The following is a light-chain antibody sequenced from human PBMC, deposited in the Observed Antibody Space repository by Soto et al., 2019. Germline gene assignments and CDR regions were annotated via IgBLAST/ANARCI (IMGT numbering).Light chain of an antibody. CDR3: QHYYTSYTT. Sequence: EIVLTQSPATLCFSPGERATLSCRASQSVSSYLAWYQQKPGQAPRLLIFGASTRATGIPDRFSGSGSGTDFTLTISRLEHEDFAVYYCQHYYTSYTTFGQGTKVDIK. CDR2: GAS. J-gene: IGKJ1*01. V-gene: IGKV3-20*01. CDR1: QSVSSY.